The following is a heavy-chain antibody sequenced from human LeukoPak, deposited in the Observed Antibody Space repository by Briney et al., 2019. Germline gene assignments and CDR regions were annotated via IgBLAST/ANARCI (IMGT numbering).Heavy chain of an antibody. CDR1: GFTFSNYA. D-gene: IGHD3-3*01. CDR3: ARELTIFGVIIQRYDTFDI. CDR2: ISGSGGST. J-gene: IGHJ3*02. Sequence: GGSLRLSCAASGFTFSNYAMSWVRQAPGKGLEWVSAISGSGGSTYYANSVKGRFTISRDNSKNTLFLQMDSLRAEDTALYYCARELTIFGVIIQRYDTFDIWGQGTMVTVSS. V-gene: IGHV3-23*01.